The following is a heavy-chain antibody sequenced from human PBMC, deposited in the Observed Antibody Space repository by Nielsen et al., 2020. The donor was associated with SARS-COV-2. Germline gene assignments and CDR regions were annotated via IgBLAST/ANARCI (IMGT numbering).Heavy chain of an antibody. CDR3: AKDIKPYRGYFDY. CDR1: GFTFSDYY. D-gene: IGHD1-14*01. J-gene: IGHJ4*02. Sequence: GGSLRLSCAASGFTFSDYYMSWVRQAPGKGLEWVSGISWNSGSIGYADSVKGRFTISRDNAKNSLYLQMNSLRAEDTALYYCAKDIKPYRGYFDYWGQGTLVTVSS. CDR2: ISWNSGSI. V-gene: IGHV3-9*01.